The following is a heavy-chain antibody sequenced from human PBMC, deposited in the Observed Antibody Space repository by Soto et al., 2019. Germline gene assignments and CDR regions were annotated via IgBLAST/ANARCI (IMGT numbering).Heavy chain of an antibody. D-gene: IGHD2-21*02. CDR1: GGTFSSYT. J-gene: IGHJ4*02. V-gene: IGHV1-69*08. Sequence: QVQLVQSGAEVKKPGSSVKVSCKASGGTFSSYTISWVRQAPGQGLEWMGRIIPILGIANYAQKFQGRVTITADKSTSTAYMELSSLRSEDTAVYYCARDRNCGGDWYSGGGDYWGQGTLVTVSS. CDR3: ARDRNCGGDWYSGGGDY. CDR2: IIPILGIA.